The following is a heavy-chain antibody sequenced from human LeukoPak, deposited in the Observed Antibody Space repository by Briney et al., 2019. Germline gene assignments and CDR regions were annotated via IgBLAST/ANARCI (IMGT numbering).Heavy chain of an antibody. CDR3: ARGGRGSSWFDN. CDR2: IGTVGDT. J-gene: IGHJ4*02. D-gene: IGHD6-13*01. CDR1: GFTFSSYD. Sequence: GGSLRLSCAASGFTFSSYDMHWVRQATGKGLEWVSGIGTVGDTYYPGSVKGRFTISRDNSKNTVYLQMNSLRAEDTAVYYCARGGRGSSWFDNWGQGTLVTVSS. V-gene: IGHV3-13*01.